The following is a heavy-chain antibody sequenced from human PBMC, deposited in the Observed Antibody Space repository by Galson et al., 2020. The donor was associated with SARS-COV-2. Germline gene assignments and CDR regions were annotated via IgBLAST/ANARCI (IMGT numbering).Heavy chain of an antibody. J-gene: IGHJ4*02. V-gene: IGHV3-23*01. CDR3: AIVLEGYSGYD. CDR1: GFTFSSYA. D-gene: IGHD5-12*01. CDR2: ISGSGGST. Sequence: GGSLRLSCAASGFTFSSYAMSWVRQAPGKGLEWVSAISGSGGSTYYADSVKGRFTISRDNSKNTLYLQMNSLRAEDTAVYYCAIVLEGYSGYDWGQGTLVTVSS.